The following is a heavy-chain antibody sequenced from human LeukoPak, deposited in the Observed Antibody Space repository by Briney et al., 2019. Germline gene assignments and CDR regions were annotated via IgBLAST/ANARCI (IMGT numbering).Heavy chain of an antibody. CDR2: INRDGSER. V-gene: IGHV3-7*03. CDR3: ARSSYSSSSSV. D-gene: IGHD6-6*01. CDR1: GFTFSNYW. Sequence: PGGSLRLSCAASGFTFSNYWMTWVRQAPGKGLEWVANINRDGSERYYADVVKGRFTISRDNAKNSLYLQINSLRAEDTAVYYCARSSYSSSSSVWGQGTMVTVSS. J-gene: IGHJ3*01.